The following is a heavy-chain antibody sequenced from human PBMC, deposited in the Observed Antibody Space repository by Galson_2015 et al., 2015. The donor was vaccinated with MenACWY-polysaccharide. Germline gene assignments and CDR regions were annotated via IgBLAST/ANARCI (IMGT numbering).Heavy chain of an antibody. V-gene: IGHV3-23*01. CDR1: GFTFSSFA. D-gene: IGHD3-3*01. J-gene: IGHJ4*02. CDR2: ISGAGGLI. Sequence: SLRLSCASSGFTFSSFAMTWVRQAPGKGPEWASTISGAGGLISYTDSVKGRFTISRDNSKTTLYLQMHSLRAEDTALYYCARTRPNDYWSAFDLWGQGALVTVSS. CDR3: ARTRPNDYWSAFDL.